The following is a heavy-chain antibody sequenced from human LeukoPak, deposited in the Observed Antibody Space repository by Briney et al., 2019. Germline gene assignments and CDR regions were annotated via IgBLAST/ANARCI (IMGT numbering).Heavy chain of an antibody. V-gene: IGHV3-66*01. CDR1: VFTVSSNY. Sequence: TGGSLRLSCAASVFTVSSNYMSWVRRAPGKGLEWVSVIYSGGSTYHADSVKGRFTISRDNSKNTLYLQMNSLRAEDTAVYYCARGRAAVAVWGDWFDPWGQGTLVTVSS. D-gene: IGHD6-19*01. CDR3: ARGRAAVAVWGDWFDP. J-gene: IGHJ5*02. CDR2: IYSGGST.